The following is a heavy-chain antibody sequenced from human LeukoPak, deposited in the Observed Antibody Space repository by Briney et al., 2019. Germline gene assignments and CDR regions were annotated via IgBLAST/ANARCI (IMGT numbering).Heavy chain of an antibody. V-gene: IGHV3-30-3*02. D-gene: IGHD2-2*01. J-gene: IGHJ3*02. CDR3: ARYPHCSSTSCYVAGDAFDI. Sequence: PGRSLRLSCAASGFTFSSYAMHWVRQAPGKGMEWEAVISSDGSNKYYADSVKGRFTISRDNSTNTLYLQMNSLRAEDTAVYYCARYPHCSSTSCYVAGDAFDIWGQGTMVTVSS. CDR2: ISSDGSNK. CDR1: GFTFSSYA.